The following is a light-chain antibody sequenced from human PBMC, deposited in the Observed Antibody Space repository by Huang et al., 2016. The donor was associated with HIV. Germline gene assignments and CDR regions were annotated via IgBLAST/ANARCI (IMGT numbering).Light chain of an antibody. J-gene: IGKJ4*01. CDR3: MQGIHLSSP. CDR1: QSLLNSDGKTY. Sequence: NQTPLSLSVTPGQPASISCKSNQSLLNSDGKTYLDWYLQKAGQSPQLLMYEVSNRFSGVPDRFSGSGSGTYFTLKISRVEAEDVGIYYCMQGIHLSSPFGGGTKIEI. CDR2: EVS. V-gene: IGKV2-29*02.